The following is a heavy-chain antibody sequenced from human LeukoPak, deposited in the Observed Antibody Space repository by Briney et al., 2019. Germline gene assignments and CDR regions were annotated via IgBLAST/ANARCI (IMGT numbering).Heavy chain of an antibody. CDR2: IYSGGST. Sequence: PGGSLRLSCAASGFTVSSNYMSWVRQAPGKGLEWVSVIYSGGSTYYADSVRGRFTISRDNAKNTLYLQMNSLRAEDTAVYYCARGVRITPDYWGQGTLVTVSS. D-gene: IGHD3-10*01. V-gene: IGHV3-66*01. J-gene: IGHJ4*02. CDR1: GFTVSSNY. CDR3: ARGVRITPDY.